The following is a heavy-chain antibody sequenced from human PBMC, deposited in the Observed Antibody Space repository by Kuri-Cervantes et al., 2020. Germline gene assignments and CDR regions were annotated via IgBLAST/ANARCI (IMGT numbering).Heavy chain of an antibody. CDR1: GFSFSKSY. CDR2: IKSKTDGGTT. Sequence: GGSLRLSCVASGFSFSKSYMNWVRQAPGKGLEWVGRIKSKTDGGTTDYAAPVKGRFTISRDDSKNTLYLQMNSLKTEDTAVYYCTTDDDYGAFDIWGQGTMVTVSS. J-gene: IGHJ3*02. V-gene: IGHV3-15*01. D-gene: IGHD4-17*01. CDR3: TTDDDYGAFDI.